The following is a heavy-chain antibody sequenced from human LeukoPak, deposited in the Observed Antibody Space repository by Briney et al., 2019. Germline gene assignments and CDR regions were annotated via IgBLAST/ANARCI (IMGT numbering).Heavy chain of an antibody. D-gene: IGHD3-22*01. CDR3: ARDVYYDSSGYLGY. CDR2: ISSSGSTI. CDR1: GFTFSDYY. Sequence: GGSLRLSCAASGFTFSDYYMSWIRQAPGKGLEWVSYISSSGSTIYYADSVKGRFTISRDNAKNSLYLQMNSLGAEDTTVYYCARDVYYDSSGYLGYWGQGTLVTVSS. J-gene: IGHJ4*02. V-gene: IGHV3-11*01.